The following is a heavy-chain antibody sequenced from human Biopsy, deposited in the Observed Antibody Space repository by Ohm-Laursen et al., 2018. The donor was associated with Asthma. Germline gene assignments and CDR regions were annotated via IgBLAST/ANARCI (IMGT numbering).Heavy chain of an antibody. V-gene: IGHV3-30*18. Sequence: SLRLSCAASVFTFSNYGMHWVRQAPGKGPDWVAVISFDGSNKNYTDSVKGRFTISRDNSRNTLHLQMNSLRAEDTAVYYCAKDVFPGWELRRGPDFWGQGTLVTVSS. CDR3: AKDVFPGWELRRGPDF. CDR1: VFTFSNYG. CDR2: ISFDGSNK. J-gene: IGHJ4*02. D-gene: IGHD1-26*01.